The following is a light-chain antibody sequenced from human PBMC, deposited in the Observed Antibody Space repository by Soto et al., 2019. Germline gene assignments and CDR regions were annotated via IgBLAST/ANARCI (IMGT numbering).Light chain of an antibody. Sequence: QSVLTQPASVSGSPGQSITISCTGTSSDVGGYNYVSWYQQHPGKAPKLMIYDVSNRPSGVSNRFSGSKSGNTASLTISGLQAEDEADYYCSSYTSSSTSVVSGTGTKVTVL. CDR2: DVS. J-gene: IGLJ1*01. V-gene: IGLV2-14*01. CDR3: SSYTSSSTSVV. CDR1: SSDVGGYNY.